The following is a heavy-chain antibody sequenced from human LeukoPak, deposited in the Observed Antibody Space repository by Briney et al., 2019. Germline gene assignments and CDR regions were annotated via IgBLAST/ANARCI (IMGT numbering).Heavy chain of an antibody. Sequence: SETPSLTCSVSGDSISSYYWTWIRQPAGKGLEWIGRFYPSGSTNYNPSLKSRVTMSADTSKNQFSLKLRSVTVADTAVYYCAKGTDYYDSSGYSHGPFDIWGQGTMVTVSS. CDR3: AKGTDYYDSSGYSHGPFDI. CDR1: GDSISSYY. D-gene: IGHD3-22*01. V-gene: IGHV4-4*07. J-gene: IGHJ3*02. CDR2: FYPSGST.